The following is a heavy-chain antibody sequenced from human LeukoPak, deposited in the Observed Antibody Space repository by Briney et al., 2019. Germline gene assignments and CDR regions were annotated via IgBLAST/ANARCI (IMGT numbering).Heavy chain of an antibody. CDR1: GGSISSYY. CDR2: INHSGST. V-gene: IGHV4-34*01. D-gene: IGHD3-3*01. Sequence: SETLSLTCTVSGGSISSYYWSWIRQPPGKGLEWIGEINHSGSTNYNPSLKSRVTISVDTSKNQFSLKLSSVTAADTAVYYCARVFTIFGVVKAVYYFDYWGQGTLVTVSS. J-gene: IGHJ4*02. CDR3: ARVFTIFGVVKAVYYFDY.